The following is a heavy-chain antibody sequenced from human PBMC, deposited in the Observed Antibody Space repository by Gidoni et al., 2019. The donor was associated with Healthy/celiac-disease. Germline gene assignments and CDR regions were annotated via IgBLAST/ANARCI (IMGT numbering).Heavy chain of an antibody. J-gene: IGHJ4*02. CDR2: ISYYGSNK. CDR1: GLTFSSYG. CDR3: AKTLIVVAENLIDY. Sequence: QVQLVESGGGVVEPGRSLKLSGAAAGLTFSSYGMHWVRQAPCKGLAWVAVISYYGSNKYYADSVNGRFTISRDNSKNTLYLQMNSLRAEDTAVYYCAKTLIVVAENLIDYWGQGTLVTVSS. D-gene: IGHD3-22*01. V-gene: IGHV3-30*18.